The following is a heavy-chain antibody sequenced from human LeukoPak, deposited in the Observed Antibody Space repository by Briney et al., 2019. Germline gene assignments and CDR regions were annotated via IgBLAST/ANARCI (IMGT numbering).Heavy chain of an antibody. CDR2: IKQDGSEK. V-gene: IGHV3-7*01. CDR1: GFTFSSYW. Sequence: GGSLRLSCAASGFTFSSYWMSWVRQAPGKGLEWVANIKQDGSEKYYVDSVKGRFTISRDNAKNSLYLQMNSLRAEDTAVYYCARDKYYDSSGYYYVDYFDYWGQGTLVTVSS. J-gene: IGHJ4*02. CDR3: ARDKYYDSSGYYYVDYFDY. D-gene: IGHD3-22*01.